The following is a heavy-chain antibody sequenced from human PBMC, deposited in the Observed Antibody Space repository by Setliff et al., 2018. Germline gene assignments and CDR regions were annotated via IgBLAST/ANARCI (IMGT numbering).Heavy chain of an antibody. CDR2: IDAGNGNT. Sequence: ASVKVSCKASGYTFTSYAMHWVRQAPGQRLEWMGWIDAGNGNTKYSQKFQGRVTMTEDTSTDTAYMELSSLKSGDTAVYYCARVRLGLPMVDYWGQGTLVTVS. D-gene: IGHD5-18*01. CDR3: ARVRLGLPMVDY. CDR1: GYTFTSYA. J-gene: IGHJ4*02. V-gene: IGHV1-3*01.